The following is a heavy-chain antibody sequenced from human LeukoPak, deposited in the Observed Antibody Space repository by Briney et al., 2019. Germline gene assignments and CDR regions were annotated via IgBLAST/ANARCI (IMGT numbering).Heavy chain of an antibody. CDR1: GYTFTSYG. D-gene: IGHD3-22*01. CDR2: ISAYNGNT. V-gene: IGHV1-18*01. CDR3: ARGSYYDSSGYYYYFDY. J-gene: IGHJ4*02. Sequence: GASVKVSCKASGYTFTSYGISWVRQAPGQGLEWMGWISAYNGNTNYAQKLQGRVTMTTDTSTSTAYMELRSLRSDDTAVYYCARGSYYDSSGYYYYFDYWGQGTLVTVSS.